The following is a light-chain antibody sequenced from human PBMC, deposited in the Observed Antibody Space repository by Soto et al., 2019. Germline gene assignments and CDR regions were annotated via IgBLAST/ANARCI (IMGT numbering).Light chain of an antibody. Sequence: QSVLTQSPSASASLGASVKLTCTLSSGHSSYAIAWHQQQPEKGPRYLMKLNSDGSHSKGDGNPDRFSGSSSRAERYLTISSLQSEDEADYYCQTWGTGILVFGGGTKLTVL. J-gene: IGLJ2*01. CDR3: QTWGTGILV. CDR1: SGHSSYA. CDR2: LNSDGSH. V-gene: IGLV4-69*01.